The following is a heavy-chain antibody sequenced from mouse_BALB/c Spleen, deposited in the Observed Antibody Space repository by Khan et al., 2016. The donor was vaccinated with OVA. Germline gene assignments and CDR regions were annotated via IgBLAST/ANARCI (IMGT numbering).Heavy chain of an antibody. Sequence: EVELVESGPSLVKPSQTLSLTCSVTGDSIPSGYWNWIRKFPGNKLEYMGYISYSGSTYYNPSLKSRISITRDTSKNQYYLQLNSVTTEDTATYYGARYDYDYDGAFAYWGQGTLVTVST. CDR1: GDSIPSGY. V-gene: IGHV3-8*02. CDR2: ISYSGST. J-gene: IGHJ3*01. D-gene: IGHD2-4*01. CDR3: ARYDYDYDGAFAY.